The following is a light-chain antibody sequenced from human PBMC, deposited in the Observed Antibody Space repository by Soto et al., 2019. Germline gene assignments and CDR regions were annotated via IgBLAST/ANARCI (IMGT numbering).Light chain of an antibody. J-gene: IGKJ2*01. V-gene: IGKV3-15*01. CDR1: QTVTGA. Sequence: EIVMTQSPATLSVSPGERATLSCRASQTVTGALAWYQQKPGQAPRLLLYGASTRATGVPDRFSGSGSGTDFTLTISSLQSEDFGVYYCQQYNDWPPYTFGQGTNVEIK. CDR2: GAS. CDR3: QQYNDWPPYT.